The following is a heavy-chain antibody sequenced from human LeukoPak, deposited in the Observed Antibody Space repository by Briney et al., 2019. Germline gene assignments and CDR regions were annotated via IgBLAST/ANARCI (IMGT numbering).Heavy chain of an antibody. CDR3: AKDLLIVVVPAANPDAFDI. Sequence: GGSLRLSCAASGFTFSTYAMSWVRQAPGKGLEWVANIKQDGSEKYYVDSVKGRFTISRDNAKNSLYLQMNSLRAEDTAVYYCAKDLLIVVVPAANPDAFDIWGQGTMVTVSS. D-gene: IGHD2-2*01. J-gene: IGHJ3*02. CDR1: GFTFSTYA. V-gene: IGHV3-7*01. CDR2: IKQDGSEK.